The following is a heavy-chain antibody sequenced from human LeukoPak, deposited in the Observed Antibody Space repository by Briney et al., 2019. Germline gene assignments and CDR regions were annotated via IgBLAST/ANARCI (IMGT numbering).Heavy chain of an antibody. CDR3: ATLSYCSSTSCYPGINWFDP. Sequence: RASVKVSCKVSGYTLTELSMHWVRQAPGKGLEWMGGFDPEDGETIYAQKLQGRVTMTEDTSTDTAYMELSSLRSEDTAVYYCATLSYCSSTSCYPGINWFDPWGQGTLVTVSS. J-gene: IGHJ5*02. CDR2: FDPEDGET. CDR1: GYTLTELS. V-gene: IGHV1-24*01. D-gene: IGHD2-2*01.